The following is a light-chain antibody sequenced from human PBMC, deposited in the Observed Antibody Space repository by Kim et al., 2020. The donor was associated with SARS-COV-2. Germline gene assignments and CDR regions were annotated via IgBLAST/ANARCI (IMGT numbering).Light chain of an antibody. Sequence: ASVGDRVTITCRASQDIRNDLGWYQQNPGSAPKRLIYGASSLQSGGPSRFSGSGSGTEFTLTISSVQPEDFATDFCLQHSTYPITFGQGTRLEIK. CDR3: LQHSTYPIT. CDR1: QDIRND. J-gene: IGKJ5*01. CDR2: GAS. V-gene: IGKV1-17*01.